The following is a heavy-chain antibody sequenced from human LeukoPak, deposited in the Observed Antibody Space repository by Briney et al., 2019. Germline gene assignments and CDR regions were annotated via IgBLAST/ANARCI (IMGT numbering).Heavy chain of an antibody. CDR3: ARHSITMVRGVKPAPAFDI. D-gene: IGHD3-10*01. V-gene: IGHV4-39*01. Sequence: SETLSLTCTVSGGSISSSSYYWGWIRQPPGKGLEWIGRIYYSGSTYYNPSLKSRVTISVDTSKNQFSLKLSSVTAADTAVYYCARHSITMVRGVKPAPAFDIWGQGTMVTVSS. CDR2: IYYSGST. CDR1: GGSISSSSYY. J-gene: IGHJ3*02.